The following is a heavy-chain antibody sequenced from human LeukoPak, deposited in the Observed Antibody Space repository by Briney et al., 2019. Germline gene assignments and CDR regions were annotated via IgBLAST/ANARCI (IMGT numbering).Heavy chain of an antibody. CDR3: AKGGYLAYDF. D-gene: IGHD2-2*03. CDR1: GFPFSTND. Sequence: PGGSLRLSCAASGFPFSTNDMGWVRQTPGKGLEWVSNISGRSGATYYVDSVKGRFTVSRDNSKDTLYLQMHSLRAEDTAIYFCAKGGYLAYDFWGQGTKVTVSS. CDR2: ISGRSGAT. J-gene: IGHJ3*01. V-gene: IGHV3-23*01.